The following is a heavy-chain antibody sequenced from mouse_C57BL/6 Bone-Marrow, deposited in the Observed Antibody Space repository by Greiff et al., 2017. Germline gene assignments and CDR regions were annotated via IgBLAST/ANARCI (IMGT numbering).Heavy chain of an antibody. CDR3: ARPNYGSSSWFAY. V-gene: IGHV4-1*01. Sequence: DKFIISRDNAKNTLYLQMSKVRSEDTALYYCARPNYGSSSWFAYWGQGTLVTVSA. J-gene: IGHJ3*01. D-gene: IGHD1-1*01.